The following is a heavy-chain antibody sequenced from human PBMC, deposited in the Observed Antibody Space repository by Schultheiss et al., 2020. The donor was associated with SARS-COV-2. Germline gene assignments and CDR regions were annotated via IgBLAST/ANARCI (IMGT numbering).Heavy chain of an antibody. CDR2: INPNSGGT. V-gene: IGHV1-2*06. CDR3: ARAGLLEPHFY. J-gene: IGHJ4*02. CDR1: GYTFTGYY. Sequence: ASVKVSCKASGYTFTGYYMHWVRQAPGQGLEWMGRINPNSGGTNYAQKFQGRVTMTRDTSTSTAYMELRSLRSDDTAVYYCARAGLLEPHFYWGQGTLVTVSS. D-gene: IGHD1-1*01.